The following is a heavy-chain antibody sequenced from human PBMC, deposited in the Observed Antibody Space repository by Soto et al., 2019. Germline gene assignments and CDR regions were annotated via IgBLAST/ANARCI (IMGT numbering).Heavy chain of an antibody. J-gene: IGHJ4*02. Sequence: QVQLQESGPGLVKPSQTLSLICTVSGGSISSGGYYWSWIRQHPGKGLEWIGYIYYSGSTYYNPSLKSRVTISVDTSKNQFSLKLSSVTAADTAVYYCARFTAMVTYFDYWGQGTLVTVSS. CDR3: ARFTAMVTYFDY. V-gene: IGHV4-31*03. CDR2: IYYSGST. D-gene: IGHD5-18*01. CDR1: GGSISSGGYY.